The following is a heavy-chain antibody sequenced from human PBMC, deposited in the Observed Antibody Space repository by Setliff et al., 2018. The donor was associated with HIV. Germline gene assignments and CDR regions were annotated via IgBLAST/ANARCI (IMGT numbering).Heavy chain of an antibody. J-gene: IGHJ4*01. D-gene: IGHD3-3*01. CDR1: GDSMSSDNYF. V-gene: IGHV4-39*07. Sequence: PSETLSLTCTVSGDSMSSDNYFWVWVRQPPGKGLEWMGNIFHSGNTYYSPSLKSRVTILMDLSRNQLSLHLASVTTADTAVYFCAPGEGVASTYYHDWGQGTQVTVS. CDR2: IFHSGNT. CDR3: APGEGVASTYYHD.